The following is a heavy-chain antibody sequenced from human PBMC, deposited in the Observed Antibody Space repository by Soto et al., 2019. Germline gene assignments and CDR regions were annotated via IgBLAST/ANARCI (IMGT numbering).Heavy chain of an antibody. CDR3: ARGVVGPVYYYYGMDV. CDR1: GFTFSSYG. Sequence: GGSLRLSCAASGFTFSSYGMHWVRPAPGKGLEWVAVIWYDGSNKYYADSVKGRFTISRDNSKNTLYLQMNSLRAEDTAVCYCARGVVGPVYYYYGMDVWGQGTTVTVSS. V-gene: IGHV3-33*01. D-gene: IGHD2-15*01. J-gene: IGHJ6*02. CDR2: IWYDGSNK.